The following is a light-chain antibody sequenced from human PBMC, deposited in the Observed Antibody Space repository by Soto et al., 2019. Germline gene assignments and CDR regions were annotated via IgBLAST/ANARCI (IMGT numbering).Light chain of an antibody. CDR2: DVS. CDR3: SSYTSSSTLL. J-gene: IGLJ2*01. Sequence: QSALTQPASVSGSPGQSITISCTGTSSDFGGYNYVSWYQQHPGKAPKLMIYDVSNRPSGVSNRFSGSKTGNTASLTISGRQAEDEDAYYCSSYTSSSTLLFGGGTKLTVL. CDR1: SSDFGGYNY. V-gene: IGLV2-14*01.